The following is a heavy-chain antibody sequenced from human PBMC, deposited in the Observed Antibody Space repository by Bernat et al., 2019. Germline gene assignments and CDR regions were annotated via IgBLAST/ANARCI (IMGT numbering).Heavy chain of an antibody. J-gene: IGHJ6*02. CDR2: ISYDGSNK. V-gene: IGHV3-30*18. CDR3: AKDRGNSVRYYSYYYGMDV. CDR1: GFTFSSYS. Sequence: VQLVESGGGLVQPGGSLRLSCAASGFTFSSYSMHWVRQAPGKGLEWAAIISYDGSNKYYADSVKGRFTISRDNSKNTLYLQMNSLRAEDTAVYYCAKDRGNSVRYYSYYYGMDVWGQGTTVTVSS. D-gene: IGHD4-23*01.